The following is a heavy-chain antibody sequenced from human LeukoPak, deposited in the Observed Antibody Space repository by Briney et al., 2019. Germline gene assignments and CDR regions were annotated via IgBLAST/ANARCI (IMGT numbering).Heavy chain of an antibody. CDR1: GFTFSSYA. D-gene: IGHD6-19*01. J-gene: IGHJ2*01. CDR2: ISGSGGST. CDR3: AKDRRIAVAGTRSWYFDL. Sequence: PGGSLRLSRAASGFTFSSYAMSWVRQAPGKGLEWVSAISGSGGSTYYADSVKGRFTISRDNSKNTLYLQMNSLRAEDTAVYYCAKDRRIAVAGTRSWYFDLWGRGTLVTVSS. V-gene: IGHV3-23*01.